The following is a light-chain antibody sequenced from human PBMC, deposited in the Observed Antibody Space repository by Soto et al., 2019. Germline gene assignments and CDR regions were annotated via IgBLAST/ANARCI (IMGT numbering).Light chain of an antibody. CDR2: DVS. Sequence: QSALTQPASVSGSPGQSITISCTGTSSDVGGYNYVSWYQQHPDKAPKLMIYDVSNRPSGVSNRFSGSKSGNTASLTISGLQAEDEADYYCNSYTSSSTVVFGGGTKVTVL. J-gene: IGLJ2*01. V-gene: IGLV2-14*01. CDR3: NSYTSSSTVV. CDR1: SSDVGGYNY.